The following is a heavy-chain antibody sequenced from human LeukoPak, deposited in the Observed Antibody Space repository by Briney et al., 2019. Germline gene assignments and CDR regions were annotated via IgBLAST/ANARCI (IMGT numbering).Heavy chain of an antibody. CDR1: GGSISSYY. Sequence: PSETLSLTCTVSGGSISSYYWSWIRQPAGKGLEWIGRIYTSGSTIYNPSLKSRVTMSVDTSKNQFSLKLSSVTAADTAVYYCARDSGLRYFDWSGNNFDYWGQGTLVTVSS. CDR3: ARDSGLRYFDWSGNNFDY. J-gene: IGHJ4*02. D-gene: IGHD3-9*01. CDR2: IYTSGST. V-gene: IGHV4-4*07.